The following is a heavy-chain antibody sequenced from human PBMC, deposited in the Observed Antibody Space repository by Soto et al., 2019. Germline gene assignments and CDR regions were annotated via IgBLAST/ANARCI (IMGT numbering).Heavy chain of an antibody. CDR2: IYYSGST. D-gene: IGHD6-6*01. CDR1: GGSISSYY. V-gene: IGHV4-59*01. CDR3: ARDQYSQTLY. Sequence: SETLSLTCTVSGGSISSYYWSWIRQPPGKGLEWIGYIYYSGSTNYNPSLKSRVTISVDTSKNQFSLKLSSVTAADTAVYYCARDQYSQTLYWGQGNLVTVSS. J-gene: IGHJ4*02.